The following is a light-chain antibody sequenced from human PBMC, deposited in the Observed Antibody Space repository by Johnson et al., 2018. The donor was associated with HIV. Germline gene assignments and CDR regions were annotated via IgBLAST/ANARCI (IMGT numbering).Light chain of an antibody. V-gene: IGLV1-51*01. CDR3: GTWDSSLSAYV. J-gene: IGLJ1*01. CDR2: YNT. Sequence: QSVLTQPPSVSAAPRQKVTISCSGSSSNIGINYVSWYQQFPERAPKLLIYYNTKRPSVIPDRFSGTKSGTSATLGITGLQTGDEADYYRGTWDSSLSAYVFGTWTRVTVL. CDR1: SSNIGINY.